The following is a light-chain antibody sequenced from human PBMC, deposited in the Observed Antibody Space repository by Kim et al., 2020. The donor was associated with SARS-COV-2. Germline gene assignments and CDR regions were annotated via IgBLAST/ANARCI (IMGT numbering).Light chain of an antibody. CDR2: AAS. CDR3: QQSYSTPPMYT. CDR1: QSISSY. V-gene: IGKV1-39*01. J-gene: IGKJ2*01. Sequence: SVGDRVTITCRASQSISSYLNWYQQKPGKAPKLLIYAASSLQSGVPSRFSGSGSGTDFTLTISSLQPEDFATYDCQQSYSTPPMYTFGQGTKLEI.